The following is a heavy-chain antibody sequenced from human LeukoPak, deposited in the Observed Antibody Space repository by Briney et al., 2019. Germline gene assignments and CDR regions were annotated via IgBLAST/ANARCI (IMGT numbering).Heavy chain of an antibody. J-gene: IGHJ4*02. CDR3: ARDGYSYAYDY. D-gene: IGHD5-18*01. Sequence: GGSLRLSCAASGFTFSLYWMSWVRQAPGKGLEWVSVIYSGGSTYYADSVKGRFTISRDNSKNTLYLQMNSLRAEDTAVYYCARDGYSYAYDYWGQGTLVTVSS. V-gene: IGHV3-66*01. CDR2: IYSGGST. CDR1: GFTFSLYW.